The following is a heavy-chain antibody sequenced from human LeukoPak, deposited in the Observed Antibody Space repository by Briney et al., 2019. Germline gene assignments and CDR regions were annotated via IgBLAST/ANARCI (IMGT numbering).Heavy chain of an antibody. CDR3: ARGPRYNWNSNYFPFDY. D-gene: IGHD1-7*01. CDR2: ISDSGSAI. CDR1: GFTFSSYE. Sequence: GGSLRLSCAASGFTFSSYEMNWVRQAPGKGLEWVSYISDSGSAISCADSVKGRFTISRDNAKNSLYLQMNSLRVEDTAVYYCARGPRYNWNSNYFPFDYWGQGTLVTVSS. J-gene: IGHJ4*02. V-gene: IGHV3-48*03.